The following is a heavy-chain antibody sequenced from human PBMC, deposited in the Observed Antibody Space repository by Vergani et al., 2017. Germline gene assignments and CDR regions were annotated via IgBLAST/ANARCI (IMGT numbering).Heavy chain of an antibody. Sequence: QVHLQQWGAGLLKPSETLSLTCTVSGGSVSSGSYYWSWIRQPPGKGLEWIGYIYYSGSTNYNPSLKSRVTISVDTSKNQFSLKLSSVTAADTAVYYCARGGGPRYYYYMDVWGKGTTVTVSS. J-gene: IGHJ6*03. CDR3: ARGGGPRYYYYMDV. CDR1: GGSVSSGSYY. CDR2: IYYSGST. V-gene: IGHV4-61*01. D-gene: IGHD2-15*01.